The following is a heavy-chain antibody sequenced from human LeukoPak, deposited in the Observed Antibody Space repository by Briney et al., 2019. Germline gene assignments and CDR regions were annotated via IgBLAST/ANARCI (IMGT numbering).Heavy chain of an antibody. J-gene: IGHJ6*03. Sequence: SETLSLTCAVSGYSISSGYYWGWIRQPPGKGLEWIGSIYRSGITYYSPSLKSRVTISVDTSKNQFSLKLTSVTAADTAVYYCARLRGSNYHYYYMDVWGKGTTVTVSS. V-gene: IGHV4-38-2*01. CDR2: IYRSGIT. CDR3: ARLRGSNYHYYYMDV. D-gene: IGHD3-10*01. CDR1: GYSISSGYY.